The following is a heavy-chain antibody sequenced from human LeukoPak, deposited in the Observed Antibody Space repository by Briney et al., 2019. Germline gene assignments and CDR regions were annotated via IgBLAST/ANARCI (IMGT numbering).Heavy chain of an antibody. V-gene: IGHV3-23*01. CDR1: GFTFSSYT. D-gene: IGHD1-20*01. J-gene: IGHJ4*02. CDR2: ISGSGGST. Sequence: TGGSLRLSCAASGFTFSSYTMSWVRQAPGKGLEWVSAISGSGGSTYYADSVKGRFTISRDNSKNTLYLQMNSLRAEDTAVYYCAKDLTLTGTLFDYWGQGTLVTVSS. CDR3: AKDLTLTGTLFDY.